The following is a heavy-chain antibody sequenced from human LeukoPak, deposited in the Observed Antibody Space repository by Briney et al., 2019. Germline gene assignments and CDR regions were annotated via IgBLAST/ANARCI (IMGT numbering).Heavy chain of an antibody. V-gene: IGHV3-74*01. J-gene: IGHJ3*01. Sequence: GGSLRLSCAASGFPFSSHWMHWVRQAPGEGLVWVSRVNGPGDWTHYADSVRGRFIISRDNAENTISLQMNNLRAEDTAVYFCAREVFEGQRQSDAFDVWGQGTMVTVSS. CDR1: GFPFSSHW. D-gene: IGHD6-25*01. CDR2: VNGPGDWT. CDR3: AREVFEGQRQSDAFDV.